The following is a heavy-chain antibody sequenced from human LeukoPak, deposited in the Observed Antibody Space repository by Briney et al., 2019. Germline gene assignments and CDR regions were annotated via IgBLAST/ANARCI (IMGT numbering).Heavy chain of an antibody. D-gene: IGHD3-16*01. V-gene: IGHV3-23*01. J-gene: IGHJ3*02. CDR1: GFTFSSYA. Sequence: PGGSLRLSCAASGFTFSSYAMSWVRQAPGKGLEWVSAISGSGGGPYYADSVKVRFTNSRDNSKNTLYLQMNSLRAEDTAVYYCAKLVGETGRAEDAAFDIWGQGTMVTVSS. CDR2: ISGSGGGP. CDR3: AKLVGETGRAEDAAFDI.